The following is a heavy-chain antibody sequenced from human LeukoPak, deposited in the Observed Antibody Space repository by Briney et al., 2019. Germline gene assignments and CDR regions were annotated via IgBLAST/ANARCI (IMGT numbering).Heavy chain of an antibody. CDR3: ARRQDFWSGYRPLDY. CDR1: GFTFSSYW. Sequence: PGGSLRLSCAASGFTFSSYWMSWVRQAPGKGLGWVSYISSSGSTIYYADSVKGRFTISRDNAKNSLYLQMNSLRAEDTAVYYCARRQDFWSGYRPLDYWGQGTLVTVSS. V-gene: IGHV3-48*04. CDR2: ISSSGSTI. D-gene: IGHD3-3*01. J-gene: IGHJ4*02.